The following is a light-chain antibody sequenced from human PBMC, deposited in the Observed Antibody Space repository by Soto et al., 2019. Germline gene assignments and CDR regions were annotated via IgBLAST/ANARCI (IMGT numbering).Light chain of an antibody. CDR1: QSVSSSY. V-gene: IGKV3-20*01. CDR2: GAS. CDR3: QQYGSSPWA. J-gene: IGKJ1*01. Sequence: EIVLTQSPGTLSFSPGERATLSCRASQSVSSSYSAWYQQKPGQAPRLLIYGASSRATGIPDRFSGSGSGTDFTLTISRLEREDIAVYYCQQYGSSPWAFGQGTKVESK.